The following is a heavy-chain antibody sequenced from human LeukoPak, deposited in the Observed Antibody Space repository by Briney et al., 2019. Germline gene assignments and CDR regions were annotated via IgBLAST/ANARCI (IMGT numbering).Heavy chain of an antibody. D-gene: IGHD3-3*01. CDR1: GFMFSRDS. CDR2: LKESGIEK. CDR3: ARWRGAQSQFDY. Sequence: PGGSLRLSCVGSGFMFSRDSMGWVRQAPGKELVFVAHLKESGIEKEYVDSVKGRFTISRDNAENLLYLQMNSLRAEDTALYFCARWRGAQSQFDYWGQGTQVTVSS. J-gene: IGHJ4*02. V-gene: IGHV3-7*01.